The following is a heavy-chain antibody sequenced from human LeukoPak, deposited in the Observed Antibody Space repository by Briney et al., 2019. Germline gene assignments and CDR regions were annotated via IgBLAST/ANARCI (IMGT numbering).Heavy chain of an antibody. Sequence: SETLSLTCTVSGYSISSGYYWGWIRQPPGKGLEWIGSIYHSGSTYYNPSPKSRVTISVDTSKNQFSLKLSSVTAADTAVYYCASYSYSSSWYWFDPWGQGTLVTVSS. CDR3: ASYSYSSSWYWFDP. D-gene: IGHD6-13*01. CDR1: GYSISSGYY. CDR2: IYHSGST. J-gene: IGHJ5*02. V-gene: IGHV4-38-2*02.